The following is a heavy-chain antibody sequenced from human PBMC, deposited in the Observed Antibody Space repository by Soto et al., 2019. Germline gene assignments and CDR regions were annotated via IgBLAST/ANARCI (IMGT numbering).Heavy chain of an antibody. CDR1: GFTFSSYW. Sequence: GGSLRLSCAASGFTFSSYWMHWVRQAPGKGLVWVSRINSDGSSTSYADSVKGRFTISRDNAKNTLYLQMNSLRAEDTAVYYCARGMVRGVIYYYYGMDVWGQGTTVTVSS. V-gene: IGHV3-74*01. J-gene: IGHJ6*02. D-gene: IGHD3-10*01. CDR2: INSDGSST. CDR3: ARGMVRGVIYYYYGMDV.